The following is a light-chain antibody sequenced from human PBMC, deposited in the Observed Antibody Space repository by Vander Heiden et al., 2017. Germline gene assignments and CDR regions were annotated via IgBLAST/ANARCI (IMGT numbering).Light chain of an antibody. Sequence: DNQMTQSPSSLSASGGDRVTITCRASQRIKSYLNWYQQKPGEVPKLLIYAASSLQSGVPSSFSGSGSATDFTLTISSLQPEDFATYYCQQSYNIPRTFGQGTKVEI. CDR1: QRIKSY. V-gene: IGKV1-39*01. CDR3: QQSYNIPRT. CDR2: AAS. J-gene: IGKJ1*01.